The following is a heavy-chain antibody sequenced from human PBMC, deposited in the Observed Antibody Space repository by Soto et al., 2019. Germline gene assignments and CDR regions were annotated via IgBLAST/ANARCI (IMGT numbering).Heavy chain of an antibody. Sequence: GSLRVSCAAAGFSLSSYSMNWVRHAPGKGLEWVSSISSSSSYIYYEDSVKGRFTISRDNAKNSLYRQMNSLRAEDTAVYYCAGQETAMAAYYYYGMEVWGQGTTVTVSS. D-gene: IGHD5-18*01. V-gene: IGHV3-21*01. CDR2: ISSSSSYI. CDR3: AGQETAMAAYYYYGMEV. J-gene: IGHJ6*02. CDR1: GFSLSSYS.